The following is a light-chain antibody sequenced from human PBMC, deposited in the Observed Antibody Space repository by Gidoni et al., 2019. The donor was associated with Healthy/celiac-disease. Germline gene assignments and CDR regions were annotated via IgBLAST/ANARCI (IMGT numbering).Light chain of an antibody. J-gene: IGKJ4*01. CDR3: QQRSNWPPGGLT. V-gene: IGKV3-11*01. Sequence: EIVLTQSPATLSLSPGERATLSCRASQSFSSYLAWYQQKPGQAPRLLIYDASNRATGIPARFSGSGSGTDFTLTISSLEPEDFAVYYCQQRSNWPPGGLTFGGGTKVEIK. CDR2: DAS. CDR1: QSFSSY.